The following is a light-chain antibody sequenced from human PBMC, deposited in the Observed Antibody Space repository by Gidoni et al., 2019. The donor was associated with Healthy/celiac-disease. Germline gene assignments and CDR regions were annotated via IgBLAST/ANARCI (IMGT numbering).Light chain of an antibody. CDR2: EVS. CDR1: SSHVGGYNY. Sequence: QSALTQPPSASGSPGQSVTISCTGTSSHVGGYNYVSWYQQHPGKAPKLMIYEVSKRPSGVPDRFSGSKSGKTASLTVSGLQAEDEADYYCSSYAGSNNWVFGGGTKLTVL. J-gene: IGLJ3*02. V-gene: IGLV2-8*01. CDR3: SSYAGSNNWV.